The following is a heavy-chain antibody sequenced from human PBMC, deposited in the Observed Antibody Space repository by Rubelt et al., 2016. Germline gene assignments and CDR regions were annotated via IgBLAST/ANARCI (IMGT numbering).Heavy chain of an antibody. CDR1: GYSISSGYY. Sequence: QVQLQESGPGLVKPSETLSLTCTVSGYSISSGYYWGWIRQPPGKGLEWIGCINHSGSTYHNPSLKSRVTMSVDTSKNQFPLRLGSVTAADTDVYYCAGGPNMYYFDYWGQGVLVTVSS. CDR2: INHSGST. D-gene: IGHD1/OR15-1a*01. V-gene: IGHV4-38-2*02. J-gene: IGHJ4*02. CDR3: AGGPNMYYFDY.